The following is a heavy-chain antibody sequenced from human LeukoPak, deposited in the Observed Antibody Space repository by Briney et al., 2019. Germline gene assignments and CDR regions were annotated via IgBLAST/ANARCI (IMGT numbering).Heavy chain of an antibody. CDR3: ARHEAAYDAFDI. V-gene: IGHV4-39*01. Sequence: SETLSLTCTVSGGSIRSSYYYWGWIRQPPGKGLEWIGSIYDSGSTYYNPSLKSRVTISVDTSKNQFSLKLSSVTAADTAVYYCARHEAAYDAFDIWGQGTMVTVSS. J-gene: IGHJ3*02. CDR1: GGSIRSSYYY. D-gene: IGHD2-21*01. CDR2: IYDSGST.